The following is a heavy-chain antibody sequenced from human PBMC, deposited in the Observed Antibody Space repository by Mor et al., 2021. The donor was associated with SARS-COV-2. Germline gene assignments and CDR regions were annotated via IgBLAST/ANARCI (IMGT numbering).Heavy chain of an antibody. V-gene: IGHV4-34*01. Sequence: RVTISVDTSKNQFSLKLSSVTAADTAVYYCARGGLTIFGVGRSKNNWFDPWGQGTLVTVSS. J-gene: IGHJ5*02. D-gene: IGHD3-3*01. CDR3: ARGGLTIFGVGRSKNNWFDP.